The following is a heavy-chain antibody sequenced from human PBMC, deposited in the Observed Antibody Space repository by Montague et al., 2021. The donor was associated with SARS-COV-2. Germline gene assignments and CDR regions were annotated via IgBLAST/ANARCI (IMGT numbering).Heavy chain of an antibody. CDR1: GGAVSGCC. J-gene: IGHJ6*01. Sequence: SETLSLTCTVYGGAVSGCCWSWIRQHPESVLEWIWEIRHSGSTNYNPSPKSRVTISIDTSKNQFSLKLSSVTAADTAVYYSARFAYRLLFIASYYGMDFWGQGTTVTVSS. V-gene: IGHV4-34*01. CDR2: IRHSGST. CDR3: ARFAYRLLFIASYYGMDF. D-gene: IGHD2-2*01.